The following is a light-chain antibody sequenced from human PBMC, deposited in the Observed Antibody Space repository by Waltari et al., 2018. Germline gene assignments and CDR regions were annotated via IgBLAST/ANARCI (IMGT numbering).Light chain of an antibody. CDR1: ASNIGSYN. CDR2: RDD. V-gene: IGLV1-47*01. Sequence: QSGLTQSPSASGTPGQSVTISCSVGASNIGSYNVYWYQQLPGTAPKLLIYRDDRMPSGVPARFSGSKAVTSASLTISGLRSEDAADYYCAAWDDILTAWVFGGGTKLTVL. CDR3: AAWDDILTAWV. J-gene: IGLJ3*02.